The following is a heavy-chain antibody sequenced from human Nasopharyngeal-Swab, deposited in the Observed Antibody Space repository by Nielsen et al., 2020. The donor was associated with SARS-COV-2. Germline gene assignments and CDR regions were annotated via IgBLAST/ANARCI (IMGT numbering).Heavy chain of an antibody. CDR1: GFTFSYYW. J-gene: IGHJ4*02. V-gene: IGHV3-7*03. D-gene: IGHD2-15*01. Sequence: GGSLRLSCAASGFTFSYYWLNWLRQAPGKGLEGVAIIKPDGSEKYYEDSVKGRFNISRDNAKNSLYLQINSLKAEETAVYYCARDYWWSFDYWGQGTLVTVSS. CDR2: IKPDGSEK. CDR3: ARDYWWSFDY.